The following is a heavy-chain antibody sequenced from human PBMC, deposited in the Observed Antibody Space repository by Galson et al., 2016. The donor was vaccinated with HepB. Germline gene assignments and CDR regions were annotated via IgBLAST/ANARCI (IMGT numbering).Heavy chain of an antibody. CDR1: GGSISIYSYH. CDR2: VHHTGST. J-gene: IGHJ4*02. Sequence: ETLSLTCTVSGGSISIYSYHWAWMRQPPGKGLEWIASVHHTGSTPYNPSLKGRVTISVDTSKNEFSLKLNSVIAADTAVYYCAIQFSEPKSDPLDHWGQGTLVTVSS. CDR3: AIQFSEPKSDPLDH. V-gene: IGHV4-39*01. D-gene: IGHD2/OR15-2a*01.